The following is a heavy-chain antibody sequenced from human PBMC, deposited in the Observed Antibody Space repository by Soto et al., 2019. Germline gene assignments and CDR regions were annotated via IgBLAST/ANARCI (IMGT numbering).Heavy chain of an antibody. D-gene: IGHD1-26*01. J-gene: IGHJ3*02. CDR1: GDSISTYY. Sequence: PSETLSLTCTVSGDSISTYYWSWIRQPPGKGLEWIGYIYYSGSSNYNPSLKSRVTMSLDTSKNQFSLKLTSVTAADTAVYYCARPYSGSYWAAFDMWGQGTMVTVSS. V-gene: IGHV4-59*01. CDR2: IYYSGSS. CDR3: ARPYSGSYWAAFDM.